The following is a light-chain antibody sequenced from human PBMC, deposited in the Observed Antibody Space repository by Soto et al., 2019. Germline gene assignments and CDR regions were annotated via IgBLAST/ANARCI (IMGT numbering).Light chain of an antibody. CDR1: QSVSSY. CDR3: QQYDDSPGT. V-gene: IGKV3-20*01. CDR2: DAS. Sequence: EIVLTQSPATLSLSPGERATLSCRASQSVSSYLAWNQQKPGQAPRLLIYDASNRATAIPDRFSGSGSGTDFTRTISRLEPEDFAVYYCQQYDDSPGTFGQGTKVDIK. J-gene: IGKJ1*01.